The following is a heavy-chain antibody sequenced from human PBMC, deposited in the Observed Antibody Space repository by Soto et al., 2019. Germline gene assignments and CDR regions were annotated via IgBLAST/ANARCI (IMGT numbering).Heavy chain of an antibody. CDR3: ANADRGGFVGP. J-gene: IGHJ5*02. Sequence: GASGKVSCKASGYSFTRYAMHWVRQAPGQRLEWMGWINAGNGNTKYSQKFQGRVAITKDTSASTAYMELSSLRSEDTAVYYCANADRGGFVGPWGQGTPVTVS. CDR2: INAGNGNT. V-gene: IGHV1-3*01. CDR1: GYSFTRYA.